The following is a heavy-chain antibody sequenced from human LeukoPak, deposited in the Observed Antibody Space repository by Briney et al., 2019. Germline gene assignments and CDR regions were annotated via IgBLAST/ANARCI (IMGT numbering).Heavy chain of an antibody. Sequence: ASGKVSCKASGGTFSRYEISWVRQAPGQGLEWMGGIIPMFGTAKYAQKFQGRVTITADKSTSTAYMELSSLRSEDTAVYYCASGTTDIVVLPATLRNYYFDYWGQGTLVTVSS. J-gene: IGHJ4*02. D-gene: IGHD2-2*01. V-gene: IGHV1-69*06. CDR2: IIPMFGTA. CDR3: ASGTTDIVVLPATLRNYYFDY. CDR1: GGTFSRYE.